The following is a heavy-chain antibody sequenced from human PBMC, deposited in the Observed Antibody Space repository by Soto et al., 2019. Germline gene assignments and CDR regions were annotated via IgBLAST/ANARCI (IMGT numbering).Heavy chain of an antibody. V-gene: IGHV4-34*01. CDR2: INHSGST. J-gene: IGHJ6*02. Sequence: SETLSLTCAVYGGSFSGYYWSWIRQPPGKGLEWIGEINHSGSTNYNPSLKSRVTISVDTSKNQFSLKLSSVTAADTAVYYCARVYCSGGSCYSYYYYGMDVWGHGTTVPVSS. CDR1: GGSFSGYY. CDR3: ARVYCSGGSCYSYYYYGMDV. D-gene: IGHD2-15*01.